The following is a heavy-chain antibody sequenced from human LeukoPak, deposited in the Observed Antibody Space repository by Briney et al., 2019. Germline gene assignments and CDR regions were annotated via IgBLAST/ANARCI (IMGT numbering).Heavy chain of an antibody. Sequence: GASVKVSCKASGYTFTSYGISWVRQAPGQGLEWMGWISAYNGNTNYAQKLQGRVTMTTDTSTSTAYMELRSLRSDDTAVYYCARFGGYSNYPPLYYYYYYMDVWGKGTTVTVSS. V-gene: IGHV1-18*01. D-gene: IGHD4-11*01. J-gene: IGHJ6*03. CDR3: ARFGGYSNYPPLYYYYYYMDV. CDR1: GYTFTSYG. CDR2: ISAYNGNT.